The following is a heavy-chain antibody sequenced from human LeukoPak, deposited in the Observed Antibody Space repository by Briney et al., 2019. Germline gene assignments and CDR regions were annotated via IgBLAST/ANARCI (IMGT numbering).Heavy chain of an antibody. D-gene: IGHD3-22*01. J-gene: IGHJ4*02. Sequence: PGGSLRLSCAASGFTFTSHGMHWVCQAPGKGLEWLALIWYDGSKKYYADSVKGRFTVSRDNSKDTLWLQMNSLRTEDTAVYYCAKDDTSGYYYIDYWGQGTLVTVSS. CDR2: IWYDGSKK. CDR1: GFTFTSHG. CDR3: AKDDTSGYYYIDY. V-gene: IGHV3-30*02.